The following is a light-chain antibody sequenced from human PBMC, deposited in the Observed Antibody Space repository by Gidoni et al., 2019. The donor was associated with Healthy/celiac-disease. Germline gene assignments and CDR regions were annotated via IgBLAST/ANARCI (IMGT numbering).Light chain of an antibody. J-gene: IGKJ2*01. V-gene: IGKV4-1*01. CDR3: QQYYSPLMYT. CDR2: WAS. CDR1: QSVLYSSNNKNY. Sequence: DIVMTQSPDSLAVSLGERATINCKSSQSVLYSSNNKNYLAWYQQKPGQPPKLLIYWASTRESGVPDRFSGSGSGTDFTLTISSLQAEDVAVYYCQQYYSPLMYTFGQXTRLEIK.